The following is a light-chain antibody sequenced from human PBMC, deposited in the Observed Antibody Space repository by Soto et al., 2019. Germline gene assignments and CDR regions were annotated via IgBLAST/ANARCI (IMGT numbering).Light chain of an antibody. CDR2: EVT. Sequence: QSALTQPASVSGSPGQSITISCTGTSSVIGRYNFVSWYQQHPGKAPKLLVYEVTNRPSGVSNRFSGSKSGNTASLTIFGLQTEDEADYYCSSYTSVTTFVVFGTGTKVTVL. CDR1: SSVIGRYNF. CDR3: SSYTSVTTFVV. V-gene: IGLV2-14*01. J-gene: IGLJ1*01.